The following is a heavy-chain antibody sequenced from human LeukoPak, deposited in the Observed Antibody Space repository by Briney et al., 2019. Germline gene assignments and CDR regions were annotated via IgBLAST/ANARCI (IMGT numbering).Heavy chain of an antibody. Sequence: GASVKVSCKASGGTFSSYAISWVRHAPGQGVEWMGGIIPLFRTSNHAQKFQGRVTLTADESTTTAYMELSSLTSEDTAVYYCAIVLRERPMPPHGDNWGQGTLVIVSS. V-gene: IGHV1-69*01. D-gene: IGHD2-2*01. CDR2: IIPLFRTS. CDR1: GGTFSSYA. J-gene: IGHJ4*02. CDR3: AIVLRERPMPPHGDN.